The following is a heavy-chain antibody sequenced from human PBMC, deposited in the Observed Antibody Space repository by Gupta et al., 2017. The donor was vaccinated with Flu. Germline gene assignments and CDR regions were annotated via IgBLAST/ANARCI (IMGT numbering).Heavy chain of an antibody. Sequence: EVQLVESGGGLVQPGGSLKLSCAASGFTFSGSAMHWVRQASGKGLEWVGRIRSKANSYATAYAASVKGRFTISRDDSKNTAYLQMNSLKTEDTAVYYCTSGLVPDYYGSGSYYSSIRSFDYWGQGTLVTVSS. V-gene: IGHV3-73*02. CDR2: IRSKANSYAT. CDR1: GFTFSGSA. J-gene: IGHJ4*02. CDR3: TSGLVPDYYGSGSYYSSIRSFDY. D-gene: IGHD3-10*01.